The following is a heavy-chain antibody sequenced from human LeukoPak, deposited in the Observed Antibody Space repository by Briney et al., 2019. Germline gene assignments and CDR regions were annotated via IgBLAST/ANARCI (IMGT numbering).Heavy chain of an antibody. Sequence: GGSLRLSCAASGFTFSTYSMNWVRQAPGKGLEWVSSISSGSRYMYYADSVKGRFTISRDNAKNSLYLLMNSLRAEDTAVYYCARGGRYYYEAPYMDVWGKGTTVTVSS. V-gene: IGHV3-21*01. J-gene: IGHJ6*03. CDR2: ISSGSRYM. D-gene: IGHD3-22*01. CDR1: GFTFSTYS. CDR3: ARGGRYYYEAPYMDV.